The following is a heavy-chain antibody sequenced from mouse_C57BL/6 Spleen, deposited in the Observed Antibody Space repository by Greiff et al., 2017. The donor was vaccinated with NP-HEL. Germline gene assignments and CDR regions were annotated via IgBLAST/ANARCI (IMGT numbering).Heavy chain of an antibody. CDR1: GYTFTSYW. CDR3: ARGSKLGRYFDY. V-gene: IGHV1-50*01. D-gene: IGHD4-1*01. J-gene: IGHJ2*01. Sequence: QQSCKASGYTFTSYWMQWVKQRPGQGLEWIGEIDPSDSYTNYNQKFKGKATLTVDTSSSTAYMQLSSLTSEDSAVYYCARGSKLGRYFDYWGQGTTLTVSS. CDR2: IDPSDSYT.